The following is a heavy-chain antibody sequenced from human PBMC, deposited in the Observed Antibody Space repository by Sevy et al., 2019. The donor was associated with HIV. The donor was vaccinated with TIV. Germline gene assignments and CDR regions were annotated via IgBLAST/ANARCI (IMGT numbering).Heavy chain of an antibody. J-gene: IGHJ4*02. Sequence: GGSLRLSCAASGFTFSSYAMSWVRQAPGKGLEWVSGISGSGGSTYYGDSVKGRFTISRDNSKNTLYLQMNSLRAEDTAVYYCAKGIYGNLYYFDYWGQGTLVTVSS. D-gene: IGHD4-4*01. CDR3: AKGIYGNLYYFDY. CDR1: GFTFSSYA. V-gene: IGHV3-23*01. CDR2: ISGSGGST.